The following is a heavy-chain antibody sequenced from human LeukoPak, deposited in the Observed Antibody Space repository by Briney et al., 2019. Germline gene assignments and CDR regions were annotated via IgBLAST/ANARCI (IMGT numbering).Heavy chain of an antibody. J-gene: IGHJ3*02. D-gene: IGHD5-18*01. CDR3: AKPAREASGYRDSRAGAFDI. CDR1: GFTFSSYA. V-gene: IGHV3-30*04. CDR2: ISYDGSNK. Sequence: PGGSLRLSCAASGFTFSSYAMHWVRQAPGKGLEWVAVISYDGSNKYYADSVKGRFTISRDNAKNSLYLQMNSLRAEDMALYYCAKPAREASGYRDSRAGAFDIWGQGTMVTVSS.